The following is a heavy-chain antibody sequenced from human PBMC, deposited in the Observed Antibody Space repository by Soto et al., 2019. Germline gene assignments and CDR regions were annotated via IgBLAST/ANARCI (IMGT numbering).Heavy chain of an antibody. CDR2: ISAYNGNP. Sequence: QVQLVQSGAEVKKPGSSVKDSCKPSGSTFTSYGITGVRQAPGQGHQWMGWISAYNGNPTYAQKFQGRVTMTTDTCTSTTYMELRSLVSDGTAVYDGERVCFGEFVYQSDYRVQARVIMVSS. CDR1: GSTFTSYG. J-gene: IGHJ4*02. CDR3: ERVCFGEFVYQSDY. V-gene: IGHV1-18*01. D-gene: IGHD3-10*01.